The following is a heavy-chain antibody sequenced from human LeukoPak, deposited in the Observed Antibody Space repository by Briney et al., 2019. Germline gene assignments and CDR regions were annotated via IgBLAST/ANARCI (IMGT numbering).Heavy chain of an antibody. CDR2: IIGSAGST. J-gene: IGHJ4*02. V-gene: IGHV3-23*01. CDR3: AKRYSGTSGLYSFDS. CDR1: GFTFSSYA. Sequence: GGSLRLSCAASGFTFSSYAMSWVRQAPGKGLERVSSIIGSAGSTYYADSVKGRFTISRDNSKNTLYLQMNSLRAEDTAVYYCAKRYSGTSGLYSFDSWGQGTLVTVSS. D-gene: IGHD1-26*01.